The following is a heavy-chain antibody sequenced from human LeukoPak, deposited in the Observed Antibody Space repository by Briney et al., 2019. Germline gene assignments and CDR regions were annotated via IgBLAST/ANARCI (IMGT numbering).Heavy chain of an antibody. CDR3: VRDFLGESGAGGS. CDR1: GFSFSSYT. V-gene: IGHV3-21*06. Sequence: GGSLRLSYAASGFSFSSYTMNWVRQAPGKGLEWVSSISPGGVYTLHADSVKGRFTISRDNAKNSLYMQMNSLRVEDTAVYYCVRDFLGESGAGGSWGQGTLVTVSS. CDR2: ISPGGVYT. J-gene: IGHJ5*02. D-gene: IGHD3-10*01.